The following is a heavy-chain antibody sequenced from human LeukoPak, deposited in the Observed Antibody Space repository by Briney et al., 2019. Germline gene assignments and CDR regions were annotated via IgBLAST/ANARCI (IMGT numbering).Heavy chain of an antibody. CDR1: GFTFSSYS. CDR3: AREFGRLYSYGLPYYYGMDV. Sequence: GGSLRLSCAASGFTFSSYSMDWVRQAPGKGLEWVSSISSSSSYIYYADSVKGRFTISRDNAKNSLYLQMNSLRAEDTAVYYCAREFGRLYSYGLPYYYGMDVWGQGTTVTVSS. J-gene: IGHJ6*02. V-gene: IGHV3-21*01. D-gene: IGHD5-18*01. CDR2: ISSSSSYI.